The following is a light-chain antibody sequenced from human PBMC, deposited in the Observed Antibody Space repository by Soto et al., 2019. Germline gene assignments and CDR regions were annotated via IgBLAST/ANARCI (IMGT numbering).Light chain of an antibody. J-gene: IGLJ1*01. V-gene: IGLV2-11*01. CDR2: DVT. CDR3: CSYAGSYTFV. CDR1: RSDVSAYQY. Sequence: QSALTQPRSVSGSLGQSFTISCTGTRSDVSAYQYVSWYQQHPGKAPKLIIYDVTERPSGVPDRFSASKSGSTASLTISGLQAEDEAAYYCCSYAGSYTFVFGTETKLTVL.